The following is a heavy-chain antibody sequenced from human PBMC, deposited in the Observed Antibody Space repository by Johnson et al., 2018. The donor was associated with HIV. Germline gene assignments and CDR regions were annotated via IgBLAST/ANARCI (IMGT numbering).Heavy chain of an antibody. CDR1: GFTFSDHY. CDR3: AREGGDAFDI. Sequence: VQLVESGGGLVKPGGSLKLSCAVSGFTFSDHYMSWIRQTPGKGLEWVSVIYSGGSTYYADSVKGRFTISRDNSKNTLYLQMNSLRAEDTAVYYCAREGGDAFDIWGQGTMVTVSS. V-gene: IGHV3-66*01. J-gene: IGHJ3*02. D-gene: IGHD1-26*01. CDR2: IYSGGST.